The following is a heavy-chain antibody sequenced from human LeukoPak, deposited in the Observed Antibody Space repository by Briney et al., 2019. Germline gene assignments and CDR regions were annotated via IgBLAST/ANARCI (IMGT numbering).Heavy chain of an antibody. CDR1: GGSISSYY. D-gene: IGHD6-19*01. CDR2: IYYSGST. V-gene: IGHV4-59*01. CDR3: AALAVAGTVDY. Sequence: SETLSLTCTVSGGSISSYYWSWIRQPPGKGLEWIGSIYYSGSTYYNPSLKSRVTISVDTSKNQFCLKLSSVTAADTAVYYCAALAVAGTVDYWGQGTLVTVSS. J-gene: IGHJ4*02.